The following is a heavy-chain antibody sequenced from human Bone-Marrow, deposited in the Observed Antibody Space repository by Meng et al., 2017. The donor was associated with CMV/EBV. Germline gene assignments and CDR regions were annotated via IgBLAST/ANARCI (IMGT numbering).Heavy chain of an antibody. CDR2: ISSSGSTI. CDR1: GCTFSSYE. J-gene: IGHJ6*02. Sequence: SLKISWAASGCTFSSYEMNWVRQAPGKGLEWVSYISSSGSTIYYADSVKGRFTISRDNAKNSLYLQMNSLRAEDTAVYYCAREMGREFWSGYLLYYYYGMDVWGQGTTVTVSS. CDR3: AREMGREFWSGYLLYYYYGMDV. D-gene: IGHD3-3*01. V-gene: IGHV3-48*03.